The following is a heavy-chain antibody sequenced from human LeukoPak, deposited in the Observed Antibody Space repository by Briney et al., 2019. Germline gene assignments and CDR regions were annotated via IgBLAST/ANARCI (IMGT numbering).Heavy chain of an antibody. D-gene: IGHD3-22*01. J-gene: IGHJ4*02. CDR3: ARFTGGDSSGYYED. V-gene: IGHV3-33*01. CDR2: IAYDGRIA. CDR1: GFTFSRHG. Sequence: GGSLRLSCAASGFTFSRHGMHWVRLAPGKGLEWVAFIAYDGRIANYADSVKGRFTISRDNSKNTVYLQMNSLRAEDTAVYCCARFTGGDSSGYYEDWGQGTLVTVYS.